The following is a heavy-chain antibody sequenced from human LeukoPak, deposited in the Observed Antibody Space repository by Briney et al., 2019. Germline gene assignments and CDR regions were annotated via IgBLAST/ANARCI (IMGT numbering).Heavy chain of an antibody. J-gene: IGHJ6*03. CDR3: ARGAPYFYASGTYTASDYYYYYYMDV. CDR2: ISAYNGNT. CDR1: GYTFTSYG. D-gene: IGHD3-10*01. Sequence: PEASVKVSCKASGYTFTSYGISWVRQAPGQGLEWMGWISAYNGNTNYAQKLQGRVTMTTDTSTSTAYMELSSLRSEDTAVYYCARGAPYFYASGTYTASDYYYYYYMDVWGKGTTVTISS. V-gene: IGHV1-18*01.